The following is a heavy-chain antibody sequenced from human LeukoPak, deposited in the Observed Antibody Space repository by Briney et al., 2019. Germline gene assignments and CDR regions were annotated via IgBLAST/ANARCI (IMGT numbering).Heavy chain of an antibody. CDR3: ARDGDY. Sequence: SETLSLTCTVSGASISSHYWSWVRQPPGKGLEWIGYMHYSGSTNYNPSLKSRVTISVVTSKNQFSLKLSSVTAADTAVYYCARDGDYWGQGTLVTVSS. CDR2: MHYSGST. CDR1: GASISSHY. V-gene: IGHV4-59*11. J-gene: IGHJ4*02.